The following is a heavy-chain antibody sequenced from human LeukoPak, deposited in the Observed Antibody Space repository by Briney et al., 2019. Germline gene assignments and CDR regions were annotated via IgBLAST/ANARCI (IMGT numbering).Heavy chain of an antibody. Sequence: GRSLRLSCAASGFTFSSYAMHWVRQAPGKGLEWVAVISYDGSNKYYADSVKGRFTISRDNSKNTLYLQMNSLRAEDTAVHYCARAPIAVAGLDYWGQGTLVTVSS. D-gene: IGHD6-19*01. CDR3: ARAPIAVAGLDY. CDR1: GFTFSSYA. CDR2: ISYDGSNK. J-gene: IGHJ4*02. V-gene: IGHV3-30-3*01.